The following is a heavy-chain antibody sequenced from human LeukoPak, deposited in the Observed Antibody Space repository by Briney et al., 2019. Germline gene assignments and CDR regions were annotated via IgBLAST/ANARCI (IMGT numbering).Heavy chain of an antibody. CDR1: GYTFTGYY. V-gene: IGHV1-2*02. J-gene: IGHJ5*02. CDR2: INPNSGGT. CDR3: ARDRGYCSSTSCPPHGFDP. Sequence: ASVKVSCKASGYTFTGYYMHWVRQAPGQGLEWMGWINPNSGGTNYAQKFQGRVTMTRDTSISTAYMELSRLRSDDTAVYYCARDRGYCSSTSCPPHGFDPWGQGTLVTVSS. D-gene: IGHD2-2*01.